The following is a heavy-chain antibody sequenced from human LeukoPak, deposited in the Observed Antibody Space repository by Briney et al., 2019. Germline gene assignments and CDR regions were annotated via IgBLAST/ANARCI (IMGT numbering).Heavy chain of an antibody. CDR1: GFTFSIYG. D-gene: IGHD6-6*01. CDR2: MSDSGGAT. CDR3: AKDVGSSSFWYFDL. V-gene: IGHV3-23*01. J-gene: IGHJ2*01. Sequence: GGSPRLSCAASGFTFSIYGMSWVRQAPGKGLDWVSGMSDSGGATYYADSVKGRFTISRDNSKDTLYLQMNSLRAEDTAVYYCAKDVGSSSFWYFDLWGRGTLVTVSS.